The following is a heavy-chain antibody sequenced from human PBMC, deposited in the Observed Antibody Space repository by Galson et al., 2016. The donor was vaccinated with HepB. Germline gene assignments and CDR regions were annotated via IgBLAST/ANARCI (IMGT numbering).Heavy chain of an antibody. J-gene: IGHJ4*02. V-gene: IGHV1-2*06. CDR1: GFTFTDYF. CDR2: INPSSVDT. Sequence: SVKVSCKASGFTFTDYFIHWVRQAPGQGLEWMGRINPSSVDTNYAQNFQGRVTLTRDTSISTAYMELTSLTSDDTAVYYCARSISVRGNFYFDFWGQGTLVTVSS. D-gene: IGHD3-9*01. CDR3: ARSISVRGNFYFDF.